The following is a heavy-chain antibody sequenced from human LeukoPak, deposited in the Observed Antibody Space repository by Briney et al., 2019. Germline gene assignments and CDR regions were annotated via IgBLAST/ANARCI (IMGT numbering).Heavy chain of an antibody. J-gene: IGHJ4*02. D-gene: IGHD1-20*01. CDR1: GGSYSDYY. CDR2: ISHIGNT. V-gene: IGHV4-34*01. CDR3: ARRITGTTSDSFDY. Sequence: SETLSLTCGVYGGSYSDYYWSWIRQPPGKGLEWIGSISHIGNTYYNPSLKSRVTISVDTSKNQFSLKLSSVTAADTALYYCARRITGTTSDSFDYWGQGTLVTVSS.